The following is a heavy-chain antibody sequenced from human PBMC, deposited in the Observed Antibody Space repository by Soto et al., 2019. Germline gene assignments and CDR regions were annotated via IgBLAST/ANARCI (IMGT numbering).Heavy chain of an antibody. CDR1: GGSFSGYY. J-gene: IGHJ5*02. CDR3: ARRVPAAVTHENWFDP. CDR2: IHHSGST. D-gene: IGHD2-2*01. V-gene: IGHV4-34*01. Sequence: SETLSLTCAVYGGSFSGYYWSWIRQPPGKGLEWIGEIHHSGSTNYNPSLKSRVTISVDTSKNQFSLKLSSVTAADTAVYYCARRVPAAVTHENWFDPWGQGTLVTVSS.